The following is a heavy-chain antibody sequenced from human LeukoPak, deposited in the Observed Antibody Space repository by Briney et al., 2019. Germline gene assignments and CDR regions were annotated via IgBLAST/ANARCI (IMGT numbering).Heavy chain of an antibody. CDR1: GFPFNAYW. Sequence: GGSLRLSCAASGFPFNAYWMTWVRQAPGKGLEWVANIRQDGDTKYYVDSVKGRFTISRDNAINSLYLQMNSLRAEDTAIYYCARSLPYGTTWYGRSDFWGQGTLVTVSS. V-gene: IGHV3-7*03. CDR2: IRQDGDTK. D-gene: IGHD6-13*01. J-gene: IGHJ4*02. CDR3: ARSLPYGTTWYGRSDF.